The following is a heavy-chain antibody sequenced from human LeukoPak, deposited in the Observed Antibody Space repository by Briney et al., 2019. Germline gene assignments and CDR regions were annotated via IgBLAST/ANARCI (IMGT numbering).Heavy chain of an antibody. CDR1: GFTFSSYS. Sequence: GGSLRLSCVASGFTFSSYSMNWVRQAPGKGLEWVSYISSSSSTIYYADSVKGRFTISRDNAKNSLYLQMNSLRAEDTAVYYCARSYSSSWYAFDIWGQGTMVTVSS. D-gene: IGHD6-13*01. CDR3: ARSYSSSWYAFDI. V-gene: IGHV3-48*01. CDR2: ISSSSSTI. J-gene: IGHJ3*02.